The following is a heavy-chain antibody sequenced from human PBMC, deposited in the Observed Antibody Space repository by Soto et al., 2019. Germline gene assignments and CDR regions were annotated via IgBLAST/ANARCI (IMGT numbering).Heavy chain of an antibody. Sequence: VQLVQSGGEVRMPGASVKVSCKASGYTFTSHGFTWLRQAPGQGLEWRGWISIYTGNTHYAQKFQGRLTLTIDTSGSIADMEVRGLTSQHTAASLCARRRMTPVLVDYWGQGTLVTVSS. D-gene: IGHD2-8*01. CDR3: ARRRMTPVLVDY. CDR2: ISIYTGNT. V-gene: IGHV1-18*04. CDR1: GYTFTSHG. J-gene: IGHJ4*02.